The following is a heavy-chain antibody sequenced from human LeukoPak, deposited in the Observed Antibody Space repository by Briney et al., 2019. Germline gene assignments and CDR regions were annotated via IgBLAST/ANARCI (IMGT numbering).Heavy chain of an antibody. CDR3: ARDPRDVFYGEVAFDI. CDR2: MNPNSGNT. D-gene: IGHD4-17*01. J-gene: IGHJ3*02. CDR1: EYTFTSYD. Sequence: ASVKVSCKASEYTFTSYDINWVRQATGQGLEWMGWMNPNSGNTGYAQKFQGRVTMTTDTSTSTAYMELRSLRSDDTAVYYCARDPRDVFYGEVAFDIWGQGTMVTVSS. V-gene: IGHV1-8*01.